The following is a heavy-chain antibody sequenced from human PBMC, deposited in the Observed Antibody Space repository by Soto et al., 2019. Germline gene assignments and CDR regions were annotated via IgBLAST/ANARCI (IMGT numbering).Heavy chain of an antibody. CDR3: ARAQFSDILTADDYGMDV. Sequence: ASVEVSCKASGGNFRSESISWVLQAPGHGLEWMGRIIPMFSTPHYAQKFQGRVTIIADESTTTVNMEMRGLTYEDTAVYYCARAQFSDILTADDYGMDVWGQGTSVTVSS. CDR2: IIPMFSTP. D-gene: IGHD3-9*01. V-gene: IGHV1-69*13. J-gene: IGHJ6*02. CDR1: GGNFRSES.